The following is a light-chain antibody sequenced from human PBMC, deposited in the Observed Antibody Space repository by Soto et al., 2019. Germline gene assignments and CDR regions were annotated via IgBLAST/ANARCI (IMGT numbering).Light chain of an antibody. CDR1: QSLLHSNGYNS. V-gene: IGKV2-28*01. CDR2: LGS. Sequence: DIVMTQSPLSLPVTPGEPASISCRSSQSLLHSNGYNSLDWYLQKPGQSPQLLIYLGSNRSSGVPDRFSGSGSGTDFTLKISRVEAEDVGVYYCMQALQTPRTFGQGTKV. CDR3: MQALQTPRT. J-gene: IGKJ1*01.